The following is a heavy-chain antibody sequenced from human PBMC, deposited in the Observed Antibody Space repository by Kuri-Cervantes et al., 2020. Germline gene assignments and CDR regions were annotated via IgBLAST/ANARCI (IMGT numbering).Heavy chain of an antibody. V-gene: IGHV1-2*02. D-gene: IGHD3-22*01. CDR2: INPNSGGT. Sequence: ASVKVSCKASGYTFTGFHMHWVRQAPGQGLEWMGWINPNSGGTNYAQKFQGRVTMARDTSINTAYMELRRLRSEDTAVYYCARMYYYDSSAYPITDWFDPWGQGTLVTVPS. CDR1: GYTFTGFH. CDR3: ARMYYYDSSAYPITDWFDP. J-gene: IGHJ5*02.